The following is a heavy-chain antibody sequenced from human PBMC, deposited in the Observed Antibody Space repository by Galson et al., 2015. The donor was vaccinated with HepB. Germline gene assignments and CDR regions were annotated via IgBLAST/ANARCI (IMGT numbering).Heavy chain of an antibody. D-gene: IGHD3-3*01. Sequence: SLRLSCAASGFTFSSYAMSWVGQAPGRGLEWVSVISGSADTPYYADSVKGRFTISRDNSKNTVYLQMNSLRAEDTAVYYCAKDVDYWSGYKDYWGQGTLVTVSS. CDR1: GFTFSSYA. V-gene: IGHV3-23*01. CDR3: AKDVDYWSGYKDY. CDR2: ISGSADTP. J-gene: IGHJ4*02.